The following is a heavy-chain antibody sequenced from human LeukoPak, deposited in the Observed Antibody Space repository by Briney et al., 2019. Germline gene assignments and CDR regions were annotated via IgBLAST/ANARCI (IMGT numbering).Heavy chain of an antibody. CDR3: ARIPLASNAFDI. CDR1: GGSISSYY. V-gene: IGHV4-34*01. Sequence: PSETLSLTCTVSGGSISSYYWSWIRQPPGKGLEWIGEINHSGSTNYNPSLKSRVTISVDTSKNQFSLKLSSVTAADTAVYYCARIPLASNAFDIWGQGTMVTVSS. D-gene: IGHD3-3*02. CDR2: INHSGST. J-gene: IGHJ3*02.